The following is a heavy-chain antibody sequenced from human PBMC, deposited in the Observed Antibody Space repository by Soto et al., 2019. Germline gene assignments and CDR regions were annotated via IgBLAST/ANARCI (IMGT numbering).Heavy chain of an antibody. CDR1: GFTFSSYS. D-gene: IGHD2-2*01. Sequence: GGSLRLSCAASGFTFSSYSMNWVRQAPGKGLEWVSYISSSSSTIYYADSVKGRFTISRDNAKNSLYLQMNSLRAEDTAVYYCARAKDIVVVPAAINFDYWGQGTLVTVSS. V-gene: IGHV3-48*01. CDR3: ARAKDIVVVPAAINFDY. J-gene: IGHJ4*02. CDR2: ISSSSSTI.